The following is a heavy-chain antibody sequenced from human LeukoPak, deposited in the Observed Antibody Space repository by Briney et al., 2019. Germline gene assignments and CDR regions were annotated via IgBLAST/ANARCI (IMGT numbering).Heavy chain of an antibody. CDR2: IYYSGST. D-gene: IGHD3-10*01. Sequence: SETLSLTCTVSGGSLSSYYWSWIRQPPGKGLEWIGYIYYSGSTYYNPSLKSRVTISVDRSKNQFSLKLSSVTAADTAVYYCARYGSGSYLRNWFDPWGQGTLVTVSS. CDR1: GGSLSSYY. CDR3: ARYGSGSYLRNWFDP. V-gene: IGHV4-59*12. J-gene: IGHJ5*02.